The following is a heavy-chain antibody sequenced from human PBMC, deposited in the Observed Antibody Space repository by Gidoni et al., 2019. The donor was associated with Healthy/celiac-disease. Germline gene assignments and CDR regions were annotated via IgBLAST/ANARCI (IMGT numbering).Heavy chain of an antibody. CDR1: GFSLSTSGVG. CDR2: IYWNDDK. D-gene: IGHD6-13*01. J-gene: IGHJ4*02. CDR3: AHRVPSYSSSWKYGGHFDY. Sequence: QITLKESGPTLVKPTQTLTLTCTFSGFSLSTSGVGVGWIRQPPGKALEWLALIYWNDDKRYSPSLKSRLTITKDTSKNQVVLTMTNMDPVDTATYYCAHRVPSYSSSWKYGGHFDYWGQGTLVTVSS. V-gene: IGHV2-5*01.